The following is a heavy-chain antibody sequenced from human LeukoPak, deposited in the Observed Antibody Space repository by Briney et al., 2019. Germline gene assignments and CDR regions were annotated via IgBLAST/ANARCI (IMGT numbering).Heavy chain of an antibody. CDR3: AKGMSATSGYLELDY. Sequence: TGGSLRLSCSASGFPFSSYAMHWVRQAPGKGLEYVSAISDSGGSTYYADSVKGRFTISRDNSKNTLYLQMNSLRAEDTAVYYCAKGMSATSGYLELDYWGQGTLVTVSS. D-gene: IGHD3-22*01. CDR1: GFPFSSYA. J-gene: IGHJ4*02. V-gene: IGHV3-64*04. CDR2: ISDSGGST.